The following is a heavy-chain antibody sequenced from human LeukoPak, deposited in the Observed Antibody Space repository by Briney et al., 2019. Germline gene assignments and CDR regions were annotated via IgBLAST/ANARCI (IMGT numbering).Heavy chain of an antibody. Sequence: PSETLSLTCTVSGGSISSGSYYWGWIRQPPGKGLEWIGSIYHSGSTYYNPSLKSRVTISVDTSKNQFSLKLSSVTAADTAVYYCAREIVVVAPPYYYYYMDVWGKGTTVTVSS. CDR3: AREIVVVAPPYYYYYMDV. CDR1: GGSISSGSYY. V-gene: IGHV4-39*07. D-gene: IGHD2-15*01. CDR2: IYHSGST. J-gene: IGHJ6*03.